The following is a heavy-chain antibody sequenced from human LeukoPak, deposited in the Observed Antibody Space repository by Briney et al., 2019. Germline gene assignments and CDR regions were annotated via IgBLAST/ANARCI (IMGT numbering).Heavy chain of an antibody. CDR1: GGSISSSSYY. J-gene: IGHJ4*02. CDR2: IYYSGST. CDR3: ARSPPSIAVAGKLPDDY. D-gene: IGHD6-19*01. Sequence: PSETLSLTCTVSGGSISSSSYYWGWIRQPPGKGLEWIGSIYYSGSTYYNPSLKSRVTISVDTSKNQFSLKLSSVTAADTAVYYCARSPPSIAVAGKLPDDYWGQGTLVTVSS. V-gene: IGHV4-39*07.